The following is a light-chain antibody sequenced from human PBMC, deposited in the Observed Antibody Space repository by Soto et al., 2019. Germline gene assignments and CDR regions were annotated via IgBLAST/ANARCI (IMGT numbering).Light chain of an antibody. V-gene: IGLV1-47*01. J-gene: IGLJ3*02. CDR3: LTWDGSLRGWV. CDR1: NSNIGNRP. Sequence: QSVLTQPPSASGTPGQRVTISCSGGNSNIGNRPVHWFQQLPGTAPKLLISKDLQRPSGVPDRFSGSKSGTSASLAISGLRSDDEADYYCLTWDGSLRGWVFGGGTKLTVL. CDR2: KDL.